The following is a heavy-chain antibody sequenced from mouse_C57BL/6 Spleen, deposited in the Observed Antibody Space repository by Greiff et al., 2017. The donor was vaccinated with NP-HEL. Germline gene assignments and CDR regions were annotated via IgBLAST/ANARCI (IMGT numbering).Heavy chain of an antibody. CDR3: ATFYYDYDEDFDY. Sequence: VQLQQSGPELVKPGASVKISCKASGYTFTDYYMNWVKQSHGKSLEWIGDINPNNGGTSYNQKFKGKATLTVDKSSSTAYMELRSLTSEDSAVYYCATFYYDYDEDFDYWGQGTTLTVSS. V-gene: IGHV1-26*01. CDR1: GYTFTDYY. CDR2: INPNNGGT. D-gene: IGHD2-4*01. J-gene: IGHJ2*01.